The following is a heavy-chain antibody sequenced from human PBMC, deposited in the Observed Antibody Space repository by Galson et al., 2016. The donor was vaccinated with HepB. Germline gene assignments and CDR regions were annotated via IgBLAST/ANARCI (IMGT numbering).Heavy chain of an antibody. CDR2: IWFDGSNK. V-gene: IGHV3-33*06. CDR3: AKEQCGGDCFLFDY. D-gene: IGHD2-21*02. Sequence: SLRLSCAASGFTFNTYGMHWVRQAPGKGLEWVAVIWFDGSNKYYADSVKGRFTISRDTSKNKLYLQMNSLRAEDTAVYYCAKEQCGGDCFLFDYWGQGTLVTVSS. J-gene: IGHJ4*02. CDR1: GFTFNTYG.